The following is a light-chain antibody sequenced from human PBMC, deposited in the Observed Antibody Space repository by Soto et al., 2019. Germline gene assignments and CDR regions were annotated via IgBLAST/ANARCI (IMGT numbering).Light chain of an antibody. CDR3: SSYTSTTILGRI. CDR1: SSDVGTYNY. V-gene: IGLV2-14*01. J-gene: IGLJ2*01. Sequence: QSALTQPASVSGSLGQSITISCTGTSSDVGTYNYVSWYQQHPGRAPKLMIYEVSNRPSGVSNRFSGSKSGNTASLTISGLQAEDEADYYCSSYTSTTILGRIFGGGTKLTVL. CDR2: EVS.